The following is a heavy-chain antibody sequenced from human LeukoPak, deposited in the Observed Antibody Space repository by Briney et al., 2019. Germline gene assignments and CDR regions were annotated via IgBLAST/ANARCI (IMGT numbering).Heavy chain of an antibody. D-gene: IGHD6-6*01. J-gene: IGHJ4*02. CDR2: ISGSGGST. CDR3: ASPTTSIAARPDDY. V-gene: IGHV3-23*01. Sequence: GGSLRLSCAASGFTFSSYAMSWVRQAPGKGLEWVSAISGSGGSTYYADSVKGRFTISRDNSKNTLYLQMNSLGAEDTAVYYCASPTTSIAARPDDYWGQGTLVTVSS. CDR1: GFTFSSYA.